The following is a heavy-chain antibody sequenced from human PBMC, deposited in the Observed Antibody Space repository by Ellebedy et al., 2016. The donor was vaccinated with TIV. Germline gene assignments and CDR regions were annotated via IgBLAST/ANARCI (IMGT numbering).Heavy chain of an antibody. J-gene: IGHJ4*02. D-gene: IGHD2/OR15-2a*01. V-gene: IGHV2-5*01. CDR1: GFSLSTSGVG. CDR2: IYWNDDK. CDR3: VHLYGTNYFDY. Sequence: SGPTLVKPTQTLTLTCTFSGFSLSTSGVGVGWIRQPPGTALECLALIYWNDDKRYSPSLKSRLTITKDTSKNQVVLTMTNMDPVDTATYDCVHLYGTNYFDYWGQGTLVTVSS.